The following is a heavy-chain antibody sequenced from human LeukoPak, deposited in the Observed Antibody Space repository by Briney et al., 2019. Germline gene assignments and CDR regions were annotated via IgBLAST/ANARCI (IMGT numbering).Heavy chain of an antibody. CDR3: ARDFCSGGSCYPDAFDI. D-gene: IGHD2-15*01. J-gene: IGHJ3*02. V-gene: IGHV3-33*01. CDR1: GFTFSSYG. CDR2: IWYDGTNT. Sequence: GRSLRLSCAASGFTFSSYGMHWVRQAPGKGLEWVAVIWYDGTNTYYADSVKGRFTISRDNSKNTLYLQMNSLRAEDTAVYYCARDFCSGGSCYPDAFDIWGQGNNGHRLF.